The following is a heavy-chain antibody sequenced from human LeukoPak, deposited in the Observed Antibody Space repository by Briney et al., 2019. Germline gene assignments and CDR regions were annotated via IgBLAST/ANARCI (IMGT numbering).Heavy chain of an antibody. D-gene: IGHD3-10*01. CDR2: ISWNSGSI. CDR3: ANGANLLWFGESYYGMDV. CDR1: GFTFDDYA. Sequence: GGSLRLSCAASGFTFDDYAMHWVRQAPGRGLEWVSGISWNSGSIGYADSVKGRFTISRDNSKNTLYLQMDSLRAEDTAVYYCANGANLLWFGESYYGMDVWGQGTTVTVSS. J-gene: IGHJ6*02. V-gene: IGHV3-9*01.